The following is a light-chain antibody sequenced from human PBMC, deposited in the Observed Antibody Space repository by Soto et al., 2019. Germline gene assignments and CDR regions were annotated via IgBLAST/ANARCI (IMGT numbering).Light chain of an antibody. CDR3: QQYGDSPRLT. CDR2: GAS. V-gene: IGKV3-20*01. J-gene: IGKJ4*01. CDR1: QSVRNNY. Sequence: EIVLTQSPGTLSLSPGEGATLSCRASQSVRNNYLAWYQQKPGQAPSLLLYGASARATGIADRFSGSGPGTDFTLTISGLEPEDFAVYYCQQYGDSPRLTFGGGTRVEIK.